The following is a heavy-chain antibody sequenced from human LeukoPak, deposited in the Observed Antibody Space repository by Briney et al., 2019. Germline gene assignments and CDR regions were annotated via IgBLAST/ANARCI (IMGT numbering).Heavy chain of an antibody. CDR3: ARKVVPDRYYYYYYMDV. CDR1: GYTFTSYG. Sequence: ASVKVSCKASGYTFTSYGISWVRQAPGQGLEWMGWISAYNGNTNYAQKLQGRVTMTTDTSTGTAYMELRSLRSDDTAVYYCARKVVPDRYYYYYYMDVWGKGTTVTVSS. J-gene: IGHJ6*03. V-gene: IGHV1-18*01. CDR2: ISAYNGNT. D-gene: IGHD2-2*01.